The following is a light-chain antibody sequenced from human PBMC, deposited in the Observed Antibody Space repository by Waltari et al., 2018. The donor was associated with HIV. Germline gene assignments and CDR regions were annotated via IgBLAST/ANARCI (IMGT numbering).Light chain of an antibody. CDR3: LLSFNGVVV. V-gene: IGLV7-46*01. Sequence: QAVVTQEPSLTVSPGGTVTLTSASRTGAVTSGHCPYWFQRRPGQAPKTLLYDTSNRHSWTPARFSGSLLGGKAALTLTGAQFEDEADYFCLLSFNGVVVFGGGTSLTVL. CDR2: DTS. J-gene: IGLJ2*01. CDR1: TGAVTSGHC.